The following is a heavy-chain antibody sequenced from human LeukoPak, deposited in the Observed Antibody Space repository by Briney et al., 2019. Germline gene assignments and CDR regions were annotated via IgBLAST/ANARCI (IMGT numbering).Heavy chain of an antibody. V-gene: IGHV3-7*01. CDR1: GFTFSNYW. CDR2: VKEDGSAK. D-gene: IGHD6-19*01. Sequence: GGSLRLSCAASGFTFSNYWMGWVRQAPGKGLEWVANVKEDGSAKYSVDSVKGRFTISRDNAKNSLYLRMNSLRAEDTAVYYCYGAVAGDDFDSWGQRTLVTVSS. J-gene: IGHJ4*02. CDR3: YGAVAGDDFDS.